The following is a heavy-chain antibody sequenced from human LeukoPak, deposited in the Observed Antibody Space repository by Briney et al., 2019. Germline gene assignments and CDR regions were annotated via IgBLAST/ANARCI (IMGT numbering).Heavy chain of an antibody. CDR1: GGSISSYY. CDR3: ARGGDYGDYLADAFDI. V-gene: IGHV4-59*01. J-gene: IGHJ3*02. D-gene: IGHD4-17*01. Sequence: SETLSLTCTVSGGSISSYYWSWIRQPPGKGLEWIGYIYYSGSTNYNPSLKSRVTISVDTSKNQFSLKLSSVTAADTAVYYCARGGDYGDYLADAFDIWGQGTMVTVSS. CDR2: IYYSGST.